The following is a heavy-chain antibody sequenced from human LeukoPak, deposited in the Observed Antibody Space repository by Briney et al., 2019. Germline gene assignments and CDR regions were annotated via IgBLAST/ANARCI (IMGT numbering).Heavy chain of an antibody. J-gene: IGHJ2*01. D-gene: IGHD3-22*01. CDR2: IGST. CDR1: GGSINSYY. V-gene: IGHV4-4*07. Sequence: PSETLSLTCSVSGGSINSYYWSWIRQPAGKGLEWVGHIGSTNYNPSLKSRVTISVDTSKNQFSLKLSSVTAADTAVYYCARGLNYYDSSGRPHWYFDLWGRGTLVTVSS. CDR3: ARGLNYYDSSGRPHWYFDL.